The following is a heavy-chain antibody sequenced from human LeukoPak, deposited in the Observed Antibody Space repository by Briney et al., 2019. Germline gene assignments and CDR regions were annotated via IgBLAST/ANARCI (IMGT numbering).Heavy chain of an antibody. J-gene: IGHJ4*02. CDR2: ISGGGGST. Sequence: PGGSLRLSCAASGFTFTSYSMNWVRQAPGKGLEWVSTISGGGGSTYYADSVKGRFTISRDNSKNTLYLQMNSLRAEDTAVYYCAKMAAERGGCSGGSCYSGPPADYWGQGTLVTVSS. CDR3: AKMAAERGGCSGGSCYSGPPADY. V-gene: IGHV3-23*01. CDR1: GFTFTSYS. D-gene: IGHD2-15*01.